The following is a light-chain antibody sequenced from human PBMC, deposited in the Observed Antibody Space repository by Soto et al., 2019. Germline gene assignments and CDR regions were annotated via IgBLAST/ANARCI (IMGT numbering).Light chain of an antibody. J-gene: IGLJ3*02. V-gene: IGLV1-51*01. CDR3: GTWDSRLRIRM. CDR2: DND. CDR1: TSNIGKNY. Sequence: QSVLTQPPSGSATPGQNVTIFCSGSTSNIGKNYVSWYQQLPGTTPKLLIYDNDYRPSGIPDRFSGSKSGTSATLGICGLQTGDEADYYCGTWDSRLRIRMFGGGTKVTV.